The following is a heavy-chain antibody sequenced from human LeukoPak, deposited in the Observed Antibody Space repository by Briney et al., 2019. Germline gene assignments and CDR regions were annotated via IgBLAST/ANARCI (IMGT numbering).Heavy chain of an antibody. D-gene: IGHD6-19*01. Sequence: GESLKISCEGSGYSFTNYWIGWVRQMPGKGLEWIAVISPDDSETRYSPSFQGQVTISADKSISTAYLQWSSLKASDTAMYYCARQAVAGTDWGQGTLVTVSS. CDR1: GYSFTNYW. V-gene: IGHV5-51*01. J-gene: IGHJ4*02. CDR3: ARQAVAGTD. CDR2: ISPDDSET.